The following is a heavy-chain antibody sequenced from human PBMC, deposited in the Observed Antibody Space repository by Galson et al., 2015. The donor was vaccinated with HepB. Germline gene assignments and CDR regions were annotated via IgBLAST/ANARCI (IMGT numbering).Heavy chain of an antibody. J-gene: IGHJ5*02. D-gene: IGHD4-17*01. CDR2: IIPILGTA. CDR3: ARGVANGDQGHWFDP. CDR1: RGTFSSYT. Sequence: SVKVSCKAPRGTFSSYTISWVRQAPGQGLEWMGRIIPILGTAKNAQNFQGRITITADKSTDTAYMELSSLRSEDTAFYFCARGVANGDQGHWFDPWGQGTLVTVSS. V-gene: IGHV1-69*08.